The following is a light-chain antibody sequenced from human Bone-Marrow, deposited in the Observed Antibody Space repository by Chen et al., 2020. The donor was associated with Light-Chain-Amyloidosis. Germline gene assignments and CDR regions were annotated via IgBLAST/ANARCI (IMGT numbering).Light chain of an antibody. CDR2: DTT. J-gene: IGLJ3*02. CDR3: LLAYSGYWV. V-gene: IGLV7-46*01. CDR1: TGAVTSGHY. Sequence: QAVVTQEPSLTVSPGGTVTLTCGSSTGAVTSGHYPYWFQQKPGQAPRTLIYDTTNKQAWTPARFSGSLLGGRASLTLSGAQTEDEADYYCLLAYSGYWVIGGVTKLTVL.